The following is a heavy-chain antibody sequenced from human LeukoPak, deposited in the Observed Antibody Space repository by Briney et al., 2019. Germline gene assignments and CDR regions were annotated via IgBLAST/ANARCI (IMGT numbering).Heavy chain of an antibody. V-gene: IGHV3-33*08. CDR3: ARDPGLRYFDWLLT. CDR2: IWYDGSNK. CDR1: GFSIRPYG. J-gene: IGHJ4*02. Sequence: GGSVRLSCAGSGFSIRPYGMNWVRQAPGKGLEWVAVIWYDGSNKYYADSVKGRFTIYRDNSKNALYLQMNSLRAEDTAVYYCARDPGLRYFDWLLTWGRGTLVTVSS. D-gene: IGHD3-9*01.